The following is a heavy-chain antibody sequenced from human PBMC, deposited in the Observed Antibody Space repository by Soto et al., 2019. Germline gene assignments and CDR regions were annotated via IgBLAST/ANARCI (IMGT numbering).Heavy chain of an antibody. CDR3: ARAPNLYCGGDCYSSSYYYYYYGMDV. CDR2: IYYSGST. V-gene: IGHV4-30-4*01. CDR1: GGSISSGDYY. D-gene: IGHD2-21*02. J-gene: IGHJ6*02. Sequence: SETLSLTCTVSGGSISSGDYYWSWIRQPPGKGLEWIGYIYYSGSTYYNPSLKSRVTISVDTSKNQFSLKLSSVTAADTAVYYCARAPNLYCGGDCYSSSYYYYYYGMDVWGQGTMVTVSS.